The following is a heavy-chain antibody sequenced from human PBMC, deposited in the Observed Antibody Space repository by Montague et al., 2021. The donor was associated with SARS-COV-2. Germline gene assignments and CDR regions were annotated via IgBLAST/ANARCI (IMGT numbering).Heavy chain of an antibody. D-gene: IGHD6-13*01. CDR1: GLPLSTSGLC. J-gene: IGHJ4*03. V-gene: IGHV2-70*01. Sequence: PALVKPTQTLTLTCTLSGLPLSTSGLCVGWIRQPPGKALERLALXDWDDDKYYSPSLKTRLSISKDTSKNQVVLTMANVEPVDTATYYCARIPNDSWYVSYFDYWGQGILVTVSS. CDR3: ARIPNDSWYVSYFDY. CDR2: XDWDDDK.